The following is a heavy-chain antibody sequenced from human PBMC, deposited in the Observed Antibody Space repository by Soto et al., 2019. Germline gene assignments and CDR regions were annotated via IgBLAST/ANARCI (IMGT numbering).Heavy chain of an antibody. CDR2: ISYDGSNK. CDR3: ARESVRLVVILWRAFDY. CDR1: GFTFSSYA. D-gene: IGHD3-22*01. J-gene: IGHJ4*02. V-gene: IGHV3-30-3*01. Sequence: GGSLRLSCAASGFTFSSYAMHWVRQAPGKGLEWVAVISYDGSNKYYADSVKGRFTISRDNSKNTLYLQMNSLRAEDTAVYYCARESVRLVVILWRAFDYWGQGTLVTVSS.